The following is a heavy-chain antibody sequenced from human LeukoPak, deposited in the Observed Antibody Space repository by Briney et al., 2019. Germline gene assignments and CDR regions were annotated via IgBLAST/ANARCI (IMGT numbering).Heavy chain of an antibody. D-gene: IGHD3-3*01. J-gene: IGHJ4*02. CDR1: GFTFSTYW. CDR2: IRQDGSEK. CDR3: ARDRNTDFWSGYYTNYFDY. Sequence: GGSLRLSCAASGFTFSTYWMTWVRQAPGKGLEWVANIRQDGSEKYYVDSVEGRFTISRDNAKNSLYLQMNSLRAEDTAVYYCARDRNTDFWSGYYTNYFDYWGQGTLVTVSS. V-gene: IGHV3-7*01.